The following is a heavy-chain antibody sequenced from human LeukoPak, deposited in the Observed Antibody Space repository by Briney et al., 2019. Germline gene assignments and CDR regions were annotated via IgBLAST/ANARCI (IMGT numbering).Heavy chain of an antibody. D-gene: IGHD4-11*01. V-gene: IGHV1-8*01. CDR3: ARGTASNYGYYYYMDV. CDR1: GYTFTSYD. CDR2: MNPNSGNT. Sequence: ASVKVSCKASGYTFTSYDINGVRQATGQGLEWMGWMNPNSGNTGYAQKFQGRVTMTRNTSISTAYMELSSLRSEDTAVYYCARGTASNYGYYYYMDVWGKGTTVTVSS. J-gene: IGHJ6*03.